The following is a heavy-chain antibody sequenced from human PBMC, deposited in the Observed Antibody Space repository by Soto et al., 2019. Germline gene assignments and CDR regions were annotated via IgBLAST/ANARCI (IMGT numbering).Heavy chain of an antibody. J-gene: IGHJ4*02. CDR3: ARASMGFGETDY. D-gene: IGHD3-10*01. V-gene: IGHV3-21*01. CDR1: GFTFSSYS. CDR2: ISSSSSYI. Sequence: EVQLVESGGGLVKPGGSLRLSCAASGFTFSSYSMNWVRQAPGKGLEWVSSISSSSSYIYYADSVKGRFTISRDNAKNSLDLQMNSLRAEDTAVYYCARASMGFGETDYWGQGTLVTVSS.